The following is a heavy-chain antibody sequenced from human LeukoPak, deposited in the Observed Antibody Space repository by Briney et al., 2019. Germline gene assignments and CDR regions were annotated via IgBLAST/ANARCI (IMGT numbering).Heavy chain of an antibody. CDR2: INSDGSST. CDR3: ARDSVGATSN. J-gene: IGHJ4*02. CDR1: GFTFSSYW. D-gene: IGHD1-26*01. Sequence: GGSLRLSCAASGFTFSSYWMHWVRQAPGKGLVRVSRINSDGSSTSYADSVKGRFTISRDNAKNTLYLQMNSLRAEDTAVYYCARDSVGATSNWGQGTLVTVSS. V-gene: IGHV3-74*01.